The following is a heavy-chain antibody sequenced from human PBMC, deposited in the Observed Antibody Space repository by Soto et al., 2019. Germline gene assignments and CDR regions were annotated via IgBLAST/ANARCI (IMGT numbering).Heavy chain of an antibody. J-gene: IGHJ6*02. D-gene: IGHD2-2*01. CDR2: IIPISGTA. CDR1: GGTFSSYA. Sequence: QVQLVQSGAEVKKPGSSVKVSCKASGGTFSSYAISWVRQAPGQGLEWMGGIIPISGTANYAQKFQGRVMITADESTSTASMELSSLTSEDTAVYYCARSQGSSTSLEIYYYYYYGMDVWGQWTTVTVSS. V-gene: IGHV1-69*01. CDR3: ARSQGSSTSLEIYYYYYYGMDV.